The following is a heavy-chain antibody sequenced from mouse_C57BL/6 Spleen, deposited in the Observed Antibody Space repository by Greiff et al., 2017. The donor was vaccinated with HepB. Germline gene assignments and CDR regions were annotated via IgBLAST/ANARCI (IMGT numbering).Heavy chain of an antibody. CDR1: GYTFTSYW. D-gene: IGHD4-1*02. CDR2: IHPNSGST. V-gene: IGHV1-64*01. CDR3: APNWDLGYFDY. Sequence: QVQLQQPGAELVKPGASVKLSCKASGYTFTSYWMNWVKQRPGQGLEWIGMIHPNSGSTNYNEKFKSKATLTVDKSSSTAYMQLSSLTSEDSAVYYCAPNWDLGYFDYWGQGTTLTVSS. J-gene: IGHJ2*01.